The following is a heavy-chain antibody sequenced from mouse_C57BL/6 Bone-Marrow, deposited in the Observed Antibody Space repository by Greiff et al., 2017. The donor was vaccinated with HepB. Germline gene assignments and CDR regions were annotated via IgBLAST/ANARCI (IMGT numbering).Heavy chain of an antibody. CDR2: IYPGGGYT. Sequence: VQLQQSGAELVRPGTSVKMSCKASGYTFTNYWIGWAKQRPGHGLEWIGDIYPGGGYTNYNEKFKGKATLTADKSSSTAYMQCSSLTSEDSAIYYCARNFYYAMDYWSQEPQSPSPQ. J-gene: IGHJ4*01. CDR3: ARNFYYAMDY. CDR1: GYTFTNYW. V-gene: IGHV1-63*01.